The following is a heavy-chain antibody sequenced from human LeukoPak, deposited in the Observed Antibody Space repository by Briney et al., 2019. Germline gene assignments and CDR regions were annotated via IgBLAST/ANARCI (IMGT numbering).Heavy chain of an antibody. J-gene: IGHJ3*02. CDR3: AREGVIATEGTFDI. CDR1: GFTFSSHA. V-gene: IGHV3-23*02. CDR2: ISGNGAGT. D-gene: IGHD6-13*01. Sequence: GGSLRLSCTPSGFTFSSHAMSWVRQAPGKGLEWVSGISGNGAGTYYGDSVKGRFTISRDNSKNTLYLQMNSLRAEDTAVYYCAREGVIATEGTFDIWGQGTMVTVSS.